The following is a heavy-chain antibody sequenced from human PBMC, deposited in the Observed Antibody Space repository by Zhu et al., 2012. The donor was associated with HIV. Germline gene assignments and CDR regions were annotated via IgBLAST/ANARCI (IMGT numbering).Heavy chain of an antibody. Sequence: EVQLLESGGGLVQPGGSLRLSCAASGFTFTSYGMSWVRQAPGKGLEWVAGISESGSYTYHADSVKGRFTISRDKSKNTLYLQMSSLGAEDTAVYYCVKDRITISAFDNWGQGTMVTSLQ. D-gene: IGHD3-10*01. V-gene: IGHV3-23*01. CDR3: VKDRITISAFDN. CDR2: ISESGSYT. J-gene: IGHJ3*02. CDR1: GFTFTSYG.